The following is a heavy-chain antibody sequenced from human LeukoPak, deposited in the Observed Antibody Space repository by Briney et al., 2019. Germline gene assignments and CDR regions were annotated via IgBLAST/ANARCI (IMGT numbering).Heavy chain of an antibody. V-gene: IGHV1-8*01. CDR2: MNPNSGHT. J-gene: IGHJ4*02. D-gene: IGHD1-20*01. CDR3: ARERDNWDLDS. Sequence: GASVTVSCKASAYTFISYDINWVRQAPGQGPEWMGWMNPNSGHTGYAQKFQGRVTMTRDTSINTDYMELSSLTSEGTAVYYCARERDNWDLDSWGQGTLVTVSS. CDR1: AYTFISYD.